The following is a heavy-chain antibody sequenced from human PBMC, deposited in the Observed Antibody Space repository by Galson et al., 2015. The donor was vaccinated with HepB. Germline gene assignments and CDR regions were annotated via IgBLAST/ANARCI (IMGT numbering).Heavy chain of an antibody. CDR1: GYIFSNYW. D-gene: IGHD3-10*01. CDR3: STSWAHGSGNYYNWFDP. Sequence: QSGAEVKKPGEPLRISRKGSGYIFSNYWINWLRQMPGKGLEWMGRIDPSDSYTNYNPSFEGHVTISADKSISTAYLQWSSLKVSDTAMYYCSTSWAHGSGNYYNWFDPWGQGTLVTVSS. V-gene: IGHV5-10-1*01. CDR2: IDPSDSYT. J-gene: IGHJ5*02.